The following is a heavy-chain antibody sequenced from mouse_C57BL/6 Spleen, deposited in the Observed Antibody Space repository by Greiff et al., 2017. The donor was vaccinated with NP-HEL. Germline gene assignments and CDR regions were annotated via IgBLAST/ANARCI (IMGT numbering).Heavy chain of an antibody. CDR3: ARSADYGGYFDY. CDR1: GFSLSTSGMG. Sequence: QGNVKGSGGGRGKGGQTLRLTCSFSGFSLSTSGMGVSWIRQPSGKGLEWLAHIYWDDDKRYNPSLKSRLTISKDTSRNQVFLKITSVDTADTATYYCARSADYGGYFDYWGQGTTLTVSS. D-gene: IGHD2-4*01. CDR2: IYWDDDK. V-gene: IGHV8-12*01. J-gene: IGHJ2*01.